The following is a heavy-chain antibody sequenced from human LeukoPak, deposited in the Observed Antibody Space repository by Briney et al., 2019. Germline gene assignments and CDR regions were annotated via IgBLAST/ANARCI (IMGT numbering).Heavy chain of an antibody. CDR2: INHSGST. D-gene: IGHD1-26*01. CDR3: ARVRGDAFDI. CDR1: XGSFSGYY. J-gene: IGHJ3*02. Sequence: SETLSLTCAVYXGSFSGYYWSWIRQPPGKGLEWIGEINHSGSTNYNPSLKSRVTISVDTSKNQFSLKLSSVTAADTAVYYCARVRGDAFDIWGQGTMVTVSS. V-gene: IGHV4-34*01.